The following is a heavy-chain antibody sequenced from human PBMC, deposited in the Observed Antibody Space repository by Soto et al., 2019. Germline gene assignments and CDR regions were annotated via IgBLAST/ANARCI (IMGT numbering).Heavy chain of an antibody. J-gene: IGHJ6*02. CDR3: AAELGFGNLSVV. V-gene: IGHV1-69*01. CDR1: GDTFKNCV. CDR2: IIPLFGTT. D-gene: IGHD3-10*01. Sequence: QVQVVQSGVEVRRPGSSVKVSCKASGDTFKNCVISWVRQAPGQGLEWMGGIIPLFGTTDFAQGFQGRLTITTDESTTTAYLELSRLRSGDTATYYCAAELGFGNLSVVWGQGTTVIVSS.